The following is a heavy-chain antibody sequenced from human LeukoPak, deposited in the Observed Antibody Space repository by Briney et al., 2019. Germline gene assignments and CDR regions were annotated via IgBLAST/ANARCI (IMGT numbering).Heavy chain of an antibody. CDR1: EFYW. D-gene: IGHD2-8*02. CDR3: ATSLVLGAFDI. J-gene: IGHJ3*02. V-gene: IGHV3-74*01. Sequence: GGSLRLSCAASEFYWMRWVRQAPGKGLVWVSRINPDGSVTSYADSVKGRFTISRDNAKNTLYLQMNSLRAEDTAVYYCATSLVLGAFDIWGQGTMVTVSS. CDR2: INPDGSVT.